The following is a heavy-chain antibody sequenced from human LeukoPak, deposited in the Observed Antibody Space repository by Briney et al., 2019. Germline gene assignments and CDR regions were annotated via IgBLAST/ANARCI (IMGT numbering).Heavy chain of an antibody. CDR1: GFTFSSYS. Sequence: GGSLRLSCAASGFTFSSYSMNWVRQAPGKGLEWVSYISSSSSTIYYADSVKGRFTISRDNAKNSLYLQMNSLRAEDTAVYYCARGTALGEGDYWGQGTLVTVPS. CDR3: ARGTALGEGDY. CDR2: ISSSSSTI. J-gene: IGHJ4*02. V-gene: IGHV3-48*04. D-gene: IGHD3-16*01.